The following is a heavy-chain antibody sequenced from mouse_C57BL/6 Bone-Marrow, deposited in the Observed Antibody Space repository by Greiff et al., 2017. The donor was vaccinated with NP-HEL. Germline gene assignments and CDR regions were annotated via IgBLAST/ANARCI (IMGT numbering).Heavy chain of an antibody. Sequence: QVQLQQPGAELVKPGASVKLSCKASGYTFTSYWMQWVKQRPGQGLEWIGEIDPSDSYTNYNQKFKGKATLTVDTSSSTAYMQLSSLTSEDSAVYYCARVLPLAYWGQGTLVTVSA. J-gene: IGHJ3*01. CDR2: IDPSDSYT. CDR1: GYTFTSYW. V-gene: IGHV1-50*01. CDR3: ARVLPLAY. D-gene: IGHD1-1*01.